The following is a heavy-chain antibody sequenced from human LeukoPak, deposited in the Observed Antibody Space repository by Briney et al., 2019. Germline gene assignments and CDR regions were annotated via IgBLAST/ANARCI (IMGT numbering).Heavy chain of an antibody. CDR3: ANLLDYGTAYDH. V-gene: IGHV3-7*01. CDR1: GFTFSSYW. J-gene: IGHJ4*02. Sequence: QPGGSLRLSCAASGFTFSSYWMSWVRQAPGQGLEWVASIHPDGSAIFYLASVMGRFTISRDNARNLLFLQMNTLRADDTAVYYCANLLDYGTAYDHWGQGALVTVSS. CDR2: IHPDGSAI. D-gene: IGHD3-16*01.